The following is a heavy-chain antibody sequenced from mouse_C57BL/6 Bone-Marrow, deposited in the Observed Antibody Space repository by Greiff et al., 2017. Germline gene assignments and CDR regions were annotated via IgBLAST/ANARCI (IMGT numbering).Heavy chain of an antibody. CDR3: ARGATTVVAPYYFDY. V-gene: IGHV1-81*01. D-gene: IGHD1-1*01. CDR1: GYTFTSYG. CDR2: IYPRSGNT. Sequence: QVQLQQSGAELARPGASVKLSCKASGYTFTSYGISWVKQRTGQGLEWIGEIYPRSGNTYYNEKFKGKATLTADKSSSTAYMELRSLTSEDSAVYFCARGATTVVAPYYFDYWGQGTTLTVSS. J-gene: IGHJ2*01.